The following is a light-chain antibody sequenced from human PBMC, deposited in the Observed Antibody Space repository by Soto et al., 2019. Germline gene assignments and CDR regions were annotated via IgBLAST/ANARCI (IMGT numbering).Light chain of an antibody. CDR2: DVS. CDR1: SSDGGGYNY. J-gene: IGLJ1*01. CDR3: SSYTSSSPLYV. V-gene: IGLV2-14*01. Sequence: QSALTQPASVSGSPGQSITISCTGTSSDGGGYNYVSWYQQHPGKAPKLMIYDVSNRPSGVSNRFSGSKSGNTDSLTISGLQAEDEADYYCSSYTSSSPLYVFGTGTKVTVL.